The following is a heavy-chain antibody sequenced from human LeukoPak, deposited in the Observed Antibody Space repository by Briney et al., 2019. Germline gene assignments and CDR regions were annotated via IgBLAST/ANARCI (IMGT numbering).Heavy chain of an antibody. CDR1: GFTFSDYY. CDR3: ARDKDYYDSPNRFDP. J-gene: IGHJ5*02. CDR2: ISSSSSYT. Sequence: RGSLRLSCAASGFTFSDYYMSWIRQAPGKGLEGVSYISSSSSYTNYADSVKGRFTISRDNAKNSLYLQMNSLRAEDTAVYYCARDKDYYDSPNRFDPWGQGTLVTVSS. V-gene: IGHV3-11*06. D-gene: IGHD3-22*01.